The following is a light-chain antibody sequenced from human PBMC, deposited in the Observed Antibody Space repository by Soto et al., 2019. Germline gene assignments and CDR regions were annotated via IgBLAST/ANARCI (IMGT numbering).Light chain of an antibody. Sequence: EVVLAQPPDTLSLSPGARATLSCRASQSVGTFLNWYQHKPGQTPRLLIYDVSKRATGILARFGGSGSGTDFTLTIRKLEPEDFAVYYCQHRATWPPSVTFGGGTRV. J-gene: IGKJ4*01. CDR3: QHRATWPPSVT. V-gene: IGKV3-11*01. CDR1: QSVGTF. CDR2: DVS.